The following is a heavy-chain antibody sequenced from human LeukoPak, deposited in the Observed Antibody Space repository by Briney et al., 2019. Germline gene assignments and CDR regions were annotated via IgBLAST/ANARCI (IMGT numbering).Heavy chain of an antibody. CDR3: ARNNGMDV. Sequence: GGSLRLSCAASGFTFSGFSMSWVRQSPTKGLEWVANIKQDGGEKYYVDSVKGRFTISKDNAKNSLYLQMNSLRAEDTALYHCARNNGMDVWGQGTTVIVSS. J-gene: IGHJ6*02. CDR1: GFTFSGFS. V-gene: IGHV3-7*03. CDR2: IKQDGGEK.